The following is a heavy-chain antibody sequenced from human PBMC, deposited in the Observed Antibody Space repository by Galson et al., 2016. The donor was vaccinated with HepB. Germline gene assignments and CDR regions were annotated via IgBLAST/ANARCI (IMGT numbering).Heavy chain of an antibody. D-gene: IGHD3-10*01. CDR1: GASIRSSSSYY. CDR2: IYYSGGT. V-gene: IGHV4-39*07. CDR3: ASRVSYGWGSYYIGH. J-gene: IGHJ4*02. Sequence: SETLSLTCTVSGASIRSSSSYYWGWIRQPPGKGLEWIATIYYSGGTYYNPSLKSRVTISVDTSKNQFFLNLNSVTAADTAVYYCASRVSYGWGSYYIGHWGQGTVVTVSS.